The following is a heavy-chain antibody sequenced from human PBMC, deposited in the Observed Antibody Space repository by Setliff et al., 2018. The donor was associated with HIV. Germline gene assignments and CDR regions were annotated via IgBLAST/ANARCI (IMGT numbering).Heavy chain of an antibody. Sequence: GESLKISCQGSGYSFTSYWIGWVRQMPGKGLEWMGIIYPTDSDTRYSPSFQGQVTMSVDKATRTAYLEWSSLKASDTAIYYCARRKSEDSGYGPRYYDFWGQGTLVTVSS. CDR3: ARRKSEDSGYGPRYYDF. V-gene: IGHV5-51*01. CDR2: IYPTDSDT. CDR1: GYSFTSYW. J-gene: IGHJ4*02. D-gene: IGHD3-22*01.